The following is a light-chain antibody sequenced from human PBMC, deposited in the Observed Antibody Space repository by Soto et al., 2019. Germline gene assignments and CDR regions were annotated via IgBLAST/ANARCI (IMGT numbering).Light chain of an antibody. CDR3: QQSYSTPPT. CDR2: AAS. J-gene: IGKJ4*02. V-gene: IGKV1-39*01. Sequence: DIQMTQSPSSLSASVGDRVTITCRASQSISSYLNWYQQKPGKAPKLLIYAASSLQSGVPSRFSGSESGTDFTLAISSLQPEDFATYYCQQSYSTPPTFGGGTKGEIK. CDR1: QSISSY.